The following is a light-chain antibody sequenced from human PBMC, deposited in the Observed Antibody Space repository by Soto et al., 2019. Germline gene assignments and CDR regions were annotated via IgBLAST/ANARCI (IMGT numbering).Light chain of an antibody. J-gene: IGKJ1*01. Sequence: DIVMTQSPLSLPVTPGEPASISCRSSQSLLHSNGCNYLDWYLQKPGQSPQLLIYLGSNRASGVPDRFSGSGSGTDFTLKISRVEAEDVGVYYCMQALHTPRTFGQGTKVEIK. CDR2: LGS. V-gene: IGKV2-28*01. CDR1: QSLLHSNGCNY. CDR3: MQALHTPRT.